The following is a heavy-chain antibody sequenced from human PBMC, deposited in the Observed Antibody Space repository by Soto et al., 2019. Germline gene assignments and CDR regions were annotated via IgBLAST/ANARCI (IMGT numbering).Heavy chain of an antibody. CDR2: IWYDGSNK. CDR1: GFTFSSYG. V-gene: IGHV3-33*01. CDR3: ARGASLGYCSSTSCMLGHWFDP. Sequence: HPGGSLRLSCAASGFTFSSYGMHWVRQAPGKGLEWVAVIWYDGSNKYYADSVKGRFTISRDNSKNTLYLQMNSLRAEDTAVYYCARGASLGYCSSTSCMLGHWFDPWGQGTLVTVSS. J-gene: IGHJ5*02. D-gene: IGHD2-2*01.